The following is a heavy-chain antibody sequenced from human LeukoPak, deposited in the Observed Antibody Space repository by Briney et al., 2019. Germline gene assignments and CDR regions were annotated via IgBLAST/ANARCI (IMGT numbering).Heavy chain of an antibody. CDR1: GYTFTTYD. V-gene: IGHV1-8*01. Sequence: GASVKVSCKASGYTFTTYDINWVRQATGQGLEWMGWMNPNSGNTGYAQKFQGRVTMTRNTSISTAYMELRSLRSEDTAVYYCARGPNKSDGGNSGSAWFDPWSQGTLVTVSS. CDR3: ARGPNKSDGGNSGSAWFDP. J-gene: IGHJ5*02. D-gene: IGHD4-23*01. CDR2: MNPNSGNT.